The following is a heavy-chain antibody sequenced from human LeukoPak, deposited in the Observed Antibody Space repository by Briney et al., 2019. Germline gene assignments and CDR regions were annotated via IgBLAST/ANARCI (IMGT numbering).Heavy chain of an antibody. J-gene: IGHJ3*02. CDR3: ARDVLAAGATGTFDI. CDR2: IKQDGSEK. Sequence: GGSLRLSCAASTFTFSNYWMSWVRQAPGKGLEWVANIKQDGSEKYYVDSVKGRFTISRDNAKTSLYLQMNSLRAEDTAVYYCARDVLAAGATGTFDIWGQGTMVAVSS. V-gene: IGHV3-7*03. D-gene: IGHD1-14*01. CDR1: TFTFSNYW.